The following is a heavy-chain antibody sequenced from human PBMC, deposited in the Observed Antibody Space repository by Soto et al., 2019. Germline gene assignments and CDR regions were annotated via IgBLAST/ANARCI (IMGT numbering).Heavy chain of an antibody. D-gene: IGHD4-17*01. CDR3: AQLPWADYGGIFDP. Sequence: QVQLQESGPGLVKPSETLSLTCTVSGGSISNYYCTWIRQPPGKGLEWIGYIYYSGRTNYNPSLKSRVTISVDTPKNQFSPKLRSVTAADTAVYYWAQLPWADYGGIFDPWGQGTLVTVSS. CDR1: GGSISNYY. J-gene: IGHJ5*02. V-gene: IGHV4-59*01. CDR2: IYYSGRT.